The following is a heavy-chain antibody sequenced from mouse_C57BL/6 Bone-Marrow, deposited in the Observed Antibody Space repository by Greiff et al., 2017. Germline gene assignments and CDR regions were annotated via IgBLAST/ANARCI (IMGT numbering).Heavy chain of an antibody. CDR2: IDPSDSET. CDR3: ARDYDYDPWYFDV. V-gene: IGHV1-52*01. J-gene: IGHJ1*03. Sequence: VQLQQPGAELVRPGSSVKLSCKASGYTFTSYWMHWVKQRPIQGLEWIGNIDPSDSETHYNQKFKDKATLTVDKSSSTAYMQLSSLTSEDSAVYYCARDYDYDPWYFDVWGTGTTVTVSS. D-gene: IGHD2-4*01. CDR1: GYTFTSYW.